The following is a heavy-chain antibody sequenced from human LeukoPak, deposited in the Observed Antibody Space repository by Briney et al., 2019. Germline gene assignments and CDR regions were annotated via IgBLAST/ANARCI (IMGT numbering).Heavy chain of an antibody. CDR1: GGTFSSYA. CDR3: ARGSIGDYGDYGGFDY. V-gene: IGHV1-69*13. Sequence: ASVKVSCKASGGTFSSYAISWVRQAPGQGLEWMGGIIPILGTANYAQKFQGRVTITADESTSTAYMELSSLRSEDTAVYYCARGSIGDYGDYGGFDYWGQGTLVTVSS. CDR2: IIPILGTA. D-gene: IGHD4-17*01. J-gene: IGHJ4*02.